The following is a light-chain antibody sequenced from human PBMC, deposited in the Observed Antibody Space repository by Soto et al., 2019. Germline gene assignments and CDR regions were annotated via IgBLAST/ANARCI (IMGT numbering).Light chain of an antibody. J-gene: IGKJ1*01. CDR1: QSVSSD. CDR3: HQDNTWPGT. Sequence: VGRTQWPAYLSKSPGERATLSCRARQSVSSDVAWYQQKPGQAPRLLIYGASTRVTGIPARFSGSGSGTEFTLTISSLQSEDFAVYYCHQDNTWPGTFGQGTKL. CDR2: GAS. V-gene: IGKV3-15*01.